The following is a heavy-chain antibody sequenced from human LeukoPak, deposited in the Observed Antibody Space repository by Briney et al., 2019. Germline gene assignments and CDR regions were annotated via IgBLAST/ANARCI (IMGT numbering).Heavy chain of an antibody. Sequence: WGSLRLSCAASGFTFSSYEMNWVRQAPGKGLEWVSYISSSGSTIYYADSVKGGFTISRDNAKNSLHLQMNSLRAEDTAVYYCAREGHGYYFDYWGQGTLLTVSS. D-gene: IGHD5-24*01. CDR2: ISSSGSTI. CDR3: AREGHGYYFDY. J-gene: IGHJ4*02. V-gene: IGHV3-48*03. CDR1: GFTFSSYE.